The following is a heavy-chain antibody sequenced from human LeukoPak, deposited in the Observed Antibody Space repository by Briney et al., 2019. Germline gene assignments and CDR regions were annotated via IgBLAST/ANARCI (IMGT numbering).Heavy chain of an antibody. D-gene: IGHD6-13*01. CDR3: AKDNRAGYSSTWFHFDY. V-gene: IGHV3-30*18. CDR2: ISYDGNNK. Sequence: PGGSLRLSCAASGFTFSSYGMHWVRQAPGKGLEWVAVISYDGNNKYYADSVKGRFTISRDNSKNTLYLQMNSLRPEDTAVYYCAKDNRAGYSSTWFHFDYWGQGTLVTVSS. J-gene: IGHJ4*02. CDR1: GFTFSSYG.